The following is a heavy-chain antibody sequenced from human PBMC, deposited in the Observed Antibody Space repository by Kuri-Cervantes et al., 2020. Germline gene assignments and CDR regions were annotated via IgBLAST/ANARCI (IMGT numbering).Heavy chain of an antibody. CDR1: GFTFSDYY. Sequence: GESLKISCAASGFTFSDYYMSWIRQAPGKGLEWVSYISSSGSTIYYADSVKGRFTISRDNAKNTLYLQMNSLRAEDTAVYYCARAKPGYSSSWGFDPWGQGTLVTVSS. D-gene: IGHD6-13*01. CDR2: ISSSGSTI. V-gene: IGHV3-11*04. J-gene: IGHJ5*02. CDR3: ARAKPGYSSSWGFDP.